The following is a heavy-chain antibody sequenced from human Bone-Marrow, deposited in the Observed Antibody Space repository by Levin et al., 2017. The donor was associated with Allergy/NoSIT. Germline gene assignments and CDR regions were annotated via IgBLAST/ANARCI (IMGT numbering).Heavy chain of an antibody. CDR2: ISYDGSNK. V-gene: IGHV3-30*03. CDR1: GFTFNTYV. Sequence: PGGSLRLSCAASGFTFNTYVMHWVRQAPGKGLEWVAVISYDGSNKNYADSVKGRFTISRDNSRNTLYLQMNSLRTEDTAMYYCARDVPRSIAASDYWGQGTLVTVSS. CDR3: ARDVPRSIAASDY. D-gene: IGHD6-13*01. J-gene: IGHJ4*02.